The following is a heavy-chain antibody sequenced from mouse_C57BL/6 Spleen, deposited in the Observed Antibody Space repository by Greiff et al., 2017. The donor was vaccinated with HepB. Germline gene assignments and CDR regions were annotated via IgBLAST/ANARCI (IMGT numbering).Heavy chain of an antibody. V-gene: IGHV1-59*01. CDR2: IDPSDSYT. D-gene: IGHD2-1*01. CDR3: AREENGNFLY. Sequence: VQLQQPGAELVRPGTSVKLSCKASGYTFTSYWMHWVKQRPGQGLEWIGVIDPSDSYTNYNQKFKGKATLTVDTSSSTAYMQLSSLTSEDSAVYYCAREENGNFLYWGQGTTLTVSS. J-gene: IGHJ2*01. CDR1: GYTFTSYW.